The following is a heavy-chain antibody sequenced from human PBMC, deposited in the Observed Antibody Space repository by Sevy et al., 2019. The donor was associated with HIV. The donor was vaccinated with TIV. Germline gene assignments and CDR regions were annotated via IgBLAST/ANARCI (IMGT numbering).Heavy chain of an antibody. D-gene: IGHD5-18*01. CDR3: ARQGGYSYGTPLDY. CDR1: GASITTYY. Sequence: SETLSLTCTVSGASITTYYWSWIRQPPGRRLEWIGYIYYSGSTNYNPSLKSRVTMSLDTSKNQFSLRLTSVTAADTAVYYCARQGGYSYGTPLDYWGPGTPVTVSS. J-gene: IGHJ4*02. V-gene: IGHV4-59*08. CDR2: IYYSGST.